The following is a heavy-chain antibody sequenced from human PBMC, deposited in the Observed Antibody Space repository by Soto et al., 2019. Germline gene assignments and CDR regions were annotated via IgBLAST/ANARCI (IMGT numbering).Heavy chain of an antibody. Sequence: GGSLRLSCAASGFTFSNYAMSWVRQAPGKGLEWVSGISGSGVSTYYADSVKGRLTISRDNSKTTLYLQMSSLRADDTAVYYCAKGSSSSRPYYFDHWGQGMLVTVSS. CDR2: ISGSGVST. V-gene: IGHV3-23*01. J-gene: IGHJ4*02. CDR3: AKGSSSSRPYYFDH. D-gene: IGHD6-19*01. CDR1: GFTFSNYA.